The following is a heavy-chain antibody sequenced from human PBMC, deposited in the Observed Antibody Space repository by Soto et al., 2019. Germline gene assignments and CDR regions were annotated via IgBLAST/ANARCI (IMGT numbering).Heavy chain of an antibody. J-gene: IGHJ4*02. CDR3: ARHGSS. V-gene: IGHV4-39*01. CDR2: IYYSGIT. CDR1: GVSISNSSYY. Sequence: SETLSLTCTVSGVSISNSSYYWGWIRRPPGKGLEWIGTIYYSGITYYNPSLKSRVTISVDTSKNQFSLKLTSVTAADTAVYYCARHGSSWGQGTLVTVSS.